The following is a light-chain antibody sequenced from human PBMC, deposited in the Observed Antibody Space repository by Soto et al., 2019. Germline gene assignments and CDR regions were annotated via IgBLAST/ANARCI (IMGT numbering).Light chain of an antibody. V-gene: IGLV2-18*02. CDR2: EVS. Sequence: QPALAQPPSVSGSPGQSVTISCTGTSSDIGSYNRVSWYQQPPGTAPKLMIYEVSYRPSGVPDRFSGSKSGNTASLTISGLQADDEADYYCSSYTTSITVVFGGGTKLTVL. CDR3: SSYTTSITVV. J-gene: IGLJ2*01. CDR1: SSDIGSYNR.